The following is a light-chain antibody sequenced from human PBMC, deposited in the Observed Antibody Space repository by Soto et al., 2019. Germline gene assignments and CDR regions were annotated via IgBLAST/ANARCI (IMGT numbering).Light chain of an antibody. Sequence: QSALTQPASMSGSPGQSITISCTGTSRDVGAYNYVSWYQQHPGKAPKLMIYEVSNRPSGVSNRFSGSKSGNTASLTISGLQAEDEDDYYCSSYTSSSTLLDGVFGGGTKLTVL. CDR1: SRDVGAYNY. CDR2: EVS. J-gene: IGLJ3*02. V-gene: IGLV2-14*01. CDR3: SSYTSSSTLLDGV.